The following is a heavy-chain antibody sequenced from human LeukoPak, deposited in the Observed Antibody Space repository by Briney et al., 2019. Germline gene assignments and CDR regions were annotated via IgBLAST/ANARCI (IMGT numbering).Heavy chain of an antibody. J-gene: IGHJ3*02. V-gene: IGHV3-7*01. Sequence: QPGGSLRLSCVASGFSFGSYWMSWVRQAPGKGLEWVANIKQDGSEQYSVDSVKGRFTSSRDNAKNSLYLQVNSLRVDDTAMYYCASTGGYKNAFDIWGQGTMVTVSS. D-gene: IGHD5-24*01. CDR2: IKQDGSEQ. CDR3: ASTGGYKNAFDI. CDR1: GFSFGSYW.